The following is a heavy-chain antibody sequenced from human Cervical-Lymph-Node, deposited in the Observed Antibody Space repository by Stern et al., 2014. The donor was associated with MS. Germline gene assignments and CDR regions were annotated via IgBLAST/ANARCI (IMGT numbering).Heavy chain of an antibody. D-gene: IGHD2-15*01. CDR3: AREGEYCSGSRCYPFLDY. CDR1: GGSLRSYY. Sequence: QLQLQESGPGLVKTSETLSLTCTVSGGSLRSYYWNWIRQAPGKGLEWLGVIFYTGSVNYNPSLSSRVAMSVDTSKNQFSLTVSSVTAADTAVYYCAREGEYCSGSRCYPFLDYWGQGTLVTVSS. J-gene: IGHJ4*02. CDR2: IFYTGSV. V-gene: IGHV4-59*01.